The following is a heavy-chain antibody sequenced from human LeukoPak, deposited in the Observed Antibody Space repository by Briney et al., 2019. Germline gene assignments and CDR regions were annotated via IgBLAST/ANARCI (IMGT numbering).Heavy chain of an antibody. CDR3: VRDLGGRSGH. CDR2: INTDGSTT. J-gene: IGHJ4*02. D-gene: IGHD1-26*01. Sequence: GGSLRLSCAASGFTFSSYWMHWVRQAPGKGLVWVSRINTDGSTTNYADSVKGRSTIFSDNAKNTLYLQMNSLRAEDTAVYYCVRDLGGRSGHWGQGTLVTVSS. CDR1: GFTFSSYW. V-gene: IGHV3-74*01.